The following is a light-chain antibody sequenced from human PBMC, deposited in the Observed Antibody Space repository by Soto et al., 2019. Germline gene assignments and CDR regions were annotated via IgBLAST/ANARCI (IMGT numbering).Light chain of an antibody. CDR3: LLYYGGAVI. Sequence: QAVVTQEPSLTVSPGRTVTLTCASSTGAVTSGHYANWLQQKPGQAPRALIYSTDTKHSWTPARFSGSLLGGKAALTLSGVRPEDEADYYCLLYYGGAVIFGGGTKVTVL. CDR2: STD. CDR1: TGAVTSGHY. J-gene: IGLJ2*01. V-gene: IGLV7-43*01.